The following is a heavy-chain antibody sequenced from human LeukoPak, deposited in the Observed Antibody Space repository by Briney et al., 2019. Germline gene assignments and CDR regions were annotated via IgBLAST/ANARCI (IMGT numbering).Heavy chain of an antibody. J-gene: IGHJ4*02. CDR1: GFTFSSYS. Sequence: GGSLRLSCAASGFTFSSYSMNWVRQAPGKGLEWVSSISSSSSYIYYADSVKGRFTISRDNAKNSLYLQMNSLRAEDTAVYCCAKDLAAGIDYWGQGTLVTVSS. CDR3: AKDLAAGIDY. CDR2: ISSSSSYI. V-gene: IGHV3-21*04.